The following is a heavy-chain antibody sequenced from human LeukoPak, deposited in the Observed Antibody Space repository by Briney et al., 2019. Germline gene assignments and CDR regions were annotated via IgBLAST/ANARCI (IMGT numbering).Heavy chain of an antibody. CDR3: ARVRSYYGDYWSFDY. V-gene: IGHV3-30-3*01. Sequence: PGRSLRLSCAASGFTFSSYAMHWVRQAPGKGLEWVAVITYDGSNKYYADSVKGRFTISRNNSKNTLYLQMNSLTAEDTAVYYCARVRSYYGDYWSFDYWGQGTLVTVSS. CDR1: GFTFSSYA. J-gene: IGHJ4*02. CDR2: ITYDGSNK. D-gene: IGHD4-17*01.